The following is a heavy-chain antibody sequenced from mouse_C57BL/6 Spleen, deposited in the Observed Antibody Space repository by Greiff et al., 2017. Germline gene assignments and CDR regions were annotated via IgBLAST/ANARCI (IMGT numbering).Heavy chain of an antibody. J-gene: IGHJ4*01. D-gene: IGHD1-1*01. V-gene: IGHV1-26*01. CDR3: ARLGRAVVGAMDY. Sequence: VQLQQSGPELVKPGASVKISCKASGYTFTDYYMNWVKQSHGKSLEWIGDINPNNGGTSYNQKFKGKATLTVDKSSSTAYMELRSLTSEDSAVYYCARLGRAVVGAMDYWGQGTSVTVSS. CDR2: INPNNGGT. CDR1: GYTFTDYY.